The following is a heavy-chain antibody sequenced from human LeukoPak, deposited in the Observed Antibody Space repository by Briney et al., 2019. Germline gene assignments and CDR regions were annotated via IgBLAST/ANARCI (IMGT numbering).Heavy chain of an antibody. CDR1: GFTLSGYS. V-gene: IGHV3-48*04. J-gene: IGHJ4*02. D-gene: IGHD2-2*01. CDR3: AGYCSSVSCRNIDY. Sequence: GGSLRLSCAASGFTLSGYSMNWVRQAPGKGLEWVSYISDSSSAMYYADSVKGRFTISRDNAKNSLYLQMNSLRAEDTAVYYCAGYCSSVSCRNIDYWGQGTLVTVSS. CDR2: ISDSSSAM.